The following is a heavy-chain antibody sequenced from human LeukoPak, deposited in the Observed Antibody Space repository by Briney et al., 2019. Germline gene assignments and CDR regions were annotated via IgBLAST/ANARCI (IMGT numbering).Heavy chain of an antibody. CDR1: GSIFTSYW. CDR2: IYPGDSDT. D-gene: IGHD3-3*01. V-gene: IGHV5-51*01. J-gene: IGHJ4*02. CDR3: ARPPYYDFWNGYYADY. Sequence: GAPLQISGEGSGSIFTSYWIGWGRRLPGKGLEGMGVIYPGDSDTRYSPSFQGQVTISVDKSINTASLQWSSLKASDTAMYYCARPPYYDFWNGYYADYWGQGTLVTVSS.